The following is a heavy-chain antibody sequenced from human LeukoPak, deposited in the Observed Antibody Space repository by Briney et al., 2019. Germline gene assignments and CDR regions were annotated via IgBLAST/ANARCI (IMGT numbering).Heavy chain of an antibody. V-gene: IGHV1-2*02. CDR3: ARGDGSYLL. Sequence: ASVKASCKGSGYTFTAYYIHWVRQAPGQGLEWMGWINPNSGGTNYGQNFQARVVMTRDTSISTAYMELSSLRSDDTAVYYCARGDGSYLLWGQGTLVTVSS. CDR1: GYTFTAYY. CDR2: INPNSGGT. J-gene: IGHJ4*02. D-gene: IGHD1-26*01.